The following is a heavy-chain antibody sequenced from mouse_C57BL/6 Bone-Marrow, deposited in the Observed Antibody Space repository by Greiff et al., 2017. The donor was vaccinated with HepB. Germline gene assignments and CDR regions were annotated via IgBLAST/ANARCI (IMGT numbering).Heavy chain of an antibody. V-gene: IGHV1-9*01. J-gene: IGHJ1*03. CDR1: GYTFTGYW. CDR2: ILPGSGST. D-gene: IGHD2-4*01. CDR3: APHGIYYDYDRYFDV. Sequence: QVQLKQSGAELMKPGASVKLSCKATGYTFTGYWIEWVKQRPGHGLEWIGEILPGSGSTNYNEKFKGKATFTADTSSNTAYLQLSSLTSEDTAVYYCAPHGIYYDYDRYFDVWGTGTTVTVSS.